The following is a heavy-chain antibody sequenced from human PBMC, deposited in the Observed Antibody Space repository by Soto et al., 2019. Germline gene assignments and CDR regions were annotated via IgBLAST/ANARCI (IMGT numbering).Heavy chain of an antibody. Sequence: PGESLKISCKGSGCSFTSYWISWVRQMPGKGLEWMGRIDPSDSYTNYSPSFQGHVTISADKSISTAYLQWSSLKASDTAMYYCAKRLGLLYYGSGSYMDVWGQGTTVTSP. CDR2: IDPSDSYT. CDR1: GCSFTSYW. CDR3: AKRLGLLYYGSGSYMDV. V-gene: IGHV5-10-1*01. D-gene: IGHD3-10*01. J-gene: IGHJ6*02.